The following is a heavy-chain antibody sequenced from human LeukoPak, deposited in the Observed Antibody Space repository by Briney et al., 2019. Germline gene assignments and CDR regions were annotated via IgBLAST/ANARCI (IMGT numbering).Heavy chain of an antibody. CDR1: GFTFSSYD. V-gene: IGHV3-30*02. Sequence: TGGSLRLSCAASGFTFSSYDTNWVRQAPGKGLEWVAFIRYDGSRKYYADSVKGRFTISRDNSKNTEYLQMNSLRAEDTAVYYCARDPSSSSSVGGYLDYWGQGTLVTVSS. CDR2: IRYDGSRK. D-gene: IGHD6-6*01. J-gene: IGHJ4*02. CDR3: ARDPSSSSSVGGYLDY.